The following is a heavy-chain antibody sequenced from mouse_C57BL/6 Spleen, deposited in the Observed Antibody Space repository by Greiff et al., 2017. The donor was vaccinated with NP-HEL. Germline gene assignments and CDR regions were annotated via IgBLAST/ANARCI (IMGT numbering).Heavy chain of an antibody. D-gene: IGHD3-1*01. CDR2: INPSNGGT. CDR3: ARGRNSSAWFAY. Sequence: QVQLQQPGTELVKPGASVKLSCKASGYTFTSYWMPWVKQRPGQGLEWIGNINPSNGGTNYNEKFKSKATLTVDKSSSTAYMQRSSLTSEDSAFYYCARGRNSSAWFAYWGQGTLVTVSA. J-gene: IGHJ3*01. CDR1: GYTFTSYW. V-gene: IGHV1-53*01.